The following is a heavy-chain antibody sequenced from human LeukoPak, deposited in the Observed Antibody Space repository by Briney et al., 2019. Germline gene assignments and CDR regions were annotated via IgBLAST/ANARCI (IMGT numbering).Heavy chain of an antibody. CDR3: ARVSLEFLEWLSPFDY. CDR2: IYHSGST. D-gene: IGHD3-3*01. J-gene: IGHJ4*02. V-gene: IGHV4-38-2*02. Sequence: SETLSLTCTVSGYSISSGYYWGWIRQPPGKGLEWIGSIYHSGSTYYNPSLKSRVTISVDTSKNQFSLKLSSVTAADTAVYYCARVSLEFLEWLSPFDYWGQGTLVTVSS. CDR1: GYSISSGYY.